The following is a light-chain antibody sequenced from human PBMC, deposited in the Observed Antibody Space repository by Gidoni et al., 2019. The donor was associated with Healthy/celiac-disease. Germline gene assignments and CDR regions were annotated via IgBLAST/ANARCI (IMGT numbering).Light chain of an antibody. J-gene: IGLJ2*01. CDR3: CSYAGSSTHVV. CDR2: EGS. CDR1: SSDVGSYNL. Sequence: QSALTQPASVSGSPGQSITISCTGTSSDVGSYNLVSWYHQHPGKAPKLMIYEGSKRPSGVSNRFSGSKSGNTASLTISGLQAEDEADYYCCSYAGSSTHVVFGGGTKLXVX. V-gene: IGLV2-23*01.